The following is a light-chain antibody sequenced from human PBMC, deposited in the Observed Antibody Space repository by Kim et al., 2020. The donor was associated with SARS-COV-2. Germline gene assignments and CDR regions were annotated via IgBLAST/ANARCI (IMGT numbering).Light chain of an antibody. Sequence: GQKVTISCSGSSSNIGNNYVSWYQQLPGTAPKLLIYDNNKRPSGIPDRFSGSKSGTSATLGITGLQTGDDADYYCGTWDSSLSAVVFGGGTQLTVL. V-gene: IGLV1-51*01. J-gene: IGLJ2*01. CDR2: DNN. CDR3: GTWDSSLSAVV. CDR1: SSNIGNNY.